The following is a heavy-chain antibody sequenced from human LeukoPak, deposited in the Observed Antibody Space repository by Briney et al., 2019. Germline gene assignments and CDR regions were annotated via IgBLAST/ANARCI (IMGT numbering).Heavy chain of an antibody. CDR3: ARSGFHYDGSGYYYVY. CDR2: INWNGDRI. J-gene: IGHJ4*02. V-gene: IGHV3-20*04. CDR1: GFTCYDYG. Sequence: GGSLRLSCAASGFTCYDYGMNWVRQAPGKGLEWVSGINWNGDRIDYADSVKGRFTISRDNAKNSLYLQMNSLRAEDTAMYYCARSGFHYDGSGYYYVYWGQGTLVIVSS. D-gene: IGHD3-22*01.